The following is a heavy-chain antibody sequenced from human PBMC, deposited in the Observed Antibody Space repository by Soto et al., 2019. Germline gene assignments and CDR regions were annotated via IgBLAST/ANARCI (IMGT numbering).Heavy chain of an antibody. D-gene: IGHD4-17*01. V-gene: IGHV4-30-4*01. CDR2: FNCSGRT. CDR3: ARWSDYGDFDY. J-gene: IGHJ4*02. CDR1: GGSISGGDYY. Sequence: NPSETLSLTCTVSGGSISGGDYYWSWLRPPPGMGWVWVGYFNCSGRTYYNPSHKSRVTISVDTSKNQYSLKLSSVAAADTVVYYCARWSDYGDFDYWGQGTLVTVSS.